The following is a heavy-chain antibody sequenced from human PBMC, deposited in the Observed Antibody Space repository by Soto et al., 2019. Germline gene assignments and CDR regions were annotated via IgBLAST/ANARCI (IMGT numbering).Heavy chain of an antibody. V-gene: IGHV3-21*01. D-gene: IGHD4-4*01. CDR1: GFTFSSYS. Sequence: GGSLRLSCAASGFTFSSYSMNWVRQAPGKGLEWVSSISSSSSYIYYADSVKGRFTISRDNAKNSLYLQMNSLRAEDTAVYYCAREAYDYSNYEYYYYYMDFWGKGTTVTVSS. CDR2: ISSSSSYI. CDR3: AREAYDYSNYEYYYYYMDF. J-gene: IGHJ6*03.